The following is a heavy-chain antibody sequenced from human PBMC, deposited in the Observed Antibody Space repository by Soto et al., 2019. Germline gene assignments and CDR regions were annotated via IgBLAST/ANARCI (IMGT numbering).Heavy chain of an antibody. V-gene: IGHV3-30*18. CDR3: AKADSSGYYYRPFDY. Sequence: GGSLRLSCAASGFTFSSYGMHWVRQAPGKGLEWVAVISYDGSNKYYADSVKGRFTISRDNSKNTLYLQMNSLRAEDTAVYYCAKADSSGYYYRPFDYWGQGTLVTVSS. J-gene: IGHJ4*02. CDR1: GFTFSSYG. D-gene: IGHD3-22*01. CDR2: ISYDGSNK.